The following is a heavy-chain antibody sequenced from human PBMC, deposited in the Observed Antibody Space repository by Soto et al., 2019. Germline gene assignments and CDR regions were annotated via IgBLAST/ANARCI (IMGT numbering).Heavy chain of an antibody. Sequence: GGSLRLSCAASGFTFSSYAVSWVRQAPGKGLEWVSAISGSGGSTYYADSVKGRFTISRDSSKNTLYLQMNSLRAEDTAVYYCAKDLRWLQFDYWGQGTLVTVSS. CDR2: ISGSGGST. J-gene: IGHJ4*02. CDR3: AKDLRWLQFDY. V-gene: IGHV3-23*01. CDR1: GFTFSSYA. D-gene: IGHD5-12*01.